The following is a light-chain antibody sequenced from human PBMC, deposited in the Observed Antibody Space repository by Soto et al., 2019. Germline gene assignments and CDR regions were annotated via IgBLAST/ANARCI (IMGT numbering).Light chain of an antibody. J-gene: IGLJ1*01. CDR2: EVS. V-gene: IGLV2-23*02. CDR3: GAYAGSYV. Sequence: QSVLTQPASVSGSPGQSITISCTGTSSDVGSYNLVSWYQQHPGKAPKLMIYEVSKRPSGVSNRFSGSKSGNTASLTISGLHAEDEADYYCGAYAGSYVFGTGNMVTVL. CDR1: SSDVGSYNL.